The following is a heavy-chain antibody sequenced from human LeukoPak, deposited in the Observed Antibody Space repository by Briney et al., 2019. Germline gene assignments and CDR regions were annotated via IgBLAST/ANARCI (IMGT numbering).Heavy chain of an antibody. CDR3: ARHQGRWNYSLRLHTLYYFDY. D-gene: IGHD1-7*01. Sequence: SETLPLTCTVSGGSISSSSYYWGWIRQPPGKGLEWIGSIYYSGSTYYNPSLKSRVTISVVTSENQFSLKLSSVTAADTAVCYCARHQGRWNYSLRLHTLYYFDYWGQGTLVTVSS. CDR1: GGSISSSSYY. J-gene: IGHJ4*02. V-gene: IGHV4-39*01. CDR2: IYYSGST.